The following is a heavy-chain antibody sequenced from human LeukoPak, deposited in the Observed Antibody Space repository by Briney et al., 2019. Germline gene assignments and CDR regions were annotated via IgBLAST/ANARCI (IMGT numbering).Heavy chain of an antibody. CDR2: VDPRDGNT. Sequence: GASVKVSCKVSGNTLTELSMHWVRQAPGKGLEWMRGVDPRDGNTFYAQKFQGRVTMTEDTATDTAYMELSSLRSEDTAVYYCATFIPRPNDYGDYLYYYYGMDVWGQGTTVTVS. J-gene: IGHJ6*02. D-gene: IGHD4-17*01. CDR1: GNTLTELS. CDR3: ATFIPRPNDYGDYLYYYYGMDV. V-gene: IGHV1-24*01.